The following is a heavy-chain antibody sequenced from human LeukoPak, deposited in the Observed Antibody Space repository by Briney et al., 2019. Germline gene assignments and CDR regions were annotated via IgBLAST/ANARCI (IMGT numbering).Heavy chain of an antibody. D-gene: IGHD2-2*01. J-gene: IGHJ6*03. Sequence: ASVKVSCKASGYTFTSYDINWVRQATGQGLEWMGWMNPNSGNTGYAQKFQGRVTMTRNTSISTAYMELSSLRSEDTAVYYCARGVVPAAMMAGAYYYYYYMDVWGRGTTVTVSS. V-gene: IGHV1-8*01. CDR1: GYTFTSYD. CDR2: MNPNSGNT. CDR3: ARGVVPAAMMAGAYYYYYYMDV.